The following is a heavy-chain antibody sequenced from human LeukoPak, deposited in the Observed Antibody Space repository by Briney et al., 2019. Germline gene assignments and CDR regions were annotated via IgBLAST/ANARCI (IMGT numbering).Heavy chain of an antibody. D-gene: IGHD5-18*01. CDR3: AAEAGYSYGPSYYFDY. CDR2: FDPEDGET. J-gene: IGHJ4*02. V-gene: IGHV1-24*01. Sequence: ASVKVSCKVSGYTLTELSMHWVRQAPGKGLEWMGGFDPEDGETIHAQKFQGRVTMTEDTSTDTAYMELSSLRSEDTAVYYCAAEAGYSYGPSYYFDYWGQGTLVTVSS. CDR1: GYTLTELS.